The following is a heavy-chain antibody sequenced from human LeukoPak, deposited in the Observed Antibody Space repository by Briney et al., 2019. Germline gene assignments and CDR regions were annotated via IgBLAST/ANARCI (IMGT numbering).Heavy chain of an antibody. D-gene: IGHD1-26*01. CDR2: INPNSGGT. CDR1: GYTFTAYY. V-gene: IGHV1-2*02. J-gene: IGHJ4*02. CDR3: ARASIVGATTAGY. Sequence: ASVRVSCKPSGYTFTAYYMHGVRQAPGQGLEWMGWINPNSGGTNYAQKFQGRVTMTRDTSISTAYMELSRLRSDDTAVYYCARASIVGATTAGYWGQGTLVTVSS.